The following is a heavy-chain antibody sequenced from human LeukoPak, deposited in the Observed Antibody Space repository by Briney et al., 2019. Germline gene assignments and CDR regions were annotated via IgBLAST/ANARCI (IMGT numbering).Heavy chain of an antibody. CDR2: IDYSGTT. CDR3: ARASSGWYGLFDY. V-gene: IGHV4-59*12. D-gene: IGHD6-19*01. CDR1: SGSISSYY. Sequence: SSETLSLTCTVSSGSISSYYWSWIRQPPGKGLEWIGYIDYSGTTSYNPSLNSGVTISVDTSKNQFSLKVRSVTAADTAVYYCARASSGWYGLFDYWGQGTLVTVSS. J-gene: IGHJ4*02.